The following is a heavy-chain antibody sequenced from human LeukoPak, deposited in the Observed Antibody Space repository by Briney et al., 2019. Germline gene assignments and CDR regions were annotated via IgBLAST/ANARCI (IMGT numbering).Heavy chain of an antibody. CDR1: GYTFTGYY. J-gene: IGHJ4*02. Sequence: GASVKVSCKASGYTFTGYYMHWVRQAPGQGLEWMGGIIPIFGTANYAQKFQGRVTITTDESTSTAYMELSSLRSEDTAVYYCARSRDSTSFDYWGQGTLVTVSS. V-gene: IGHV1-69*05. CDR2: IIPIFGTA. D-gene: IGHD2-2*01. CDR3: ARSRDSTSFDY.